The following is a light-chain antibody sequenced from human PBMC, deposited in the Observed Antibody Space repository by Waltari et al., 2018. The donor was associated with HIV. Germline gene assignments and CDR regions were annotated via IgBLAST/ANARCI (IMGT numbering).Light chain of an antibody. CDR3: AVWDDSLDGQPV. Sequence: QSVLTQPASASGNPGQRVTISCSGSRSNIGTNTVSWYQQLTATAPKLLILSDDQRPSGVPDRFAVSKSGTSASLAISGLQFDDEAVYFCAVWDDSLDGQPVFGGGTLLTV. J-gene: IGLJ7*01. CDR2: SDD. V-gene: IGLV1-44*01. CDR1: RSNIGTNT.